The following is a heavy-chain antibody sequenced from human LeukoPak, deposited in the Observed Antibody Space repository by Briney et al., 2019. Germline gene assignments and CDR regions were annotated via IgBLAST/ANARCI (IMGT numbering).Heavy chain of an antibody. J-gene: IGHJ4*02. CDR3: AKFPLTSTRFFDY. D-gene: IGHD5/OR15-5a*01. CDR1: RFTFSSYW. V-gene: IGHV3-7*01. CDR2: IKQDGSEK. Sequence: GGSLRLSCAASRFTFSSYWMSWVRQAPGKGLEWVANIKQDGSEKYYVDSVKGRFTISRDNAKNPLFLQMNRRRAEDTSVYDSAKFPLTSTRFFDYWGEGTLVTVSS.